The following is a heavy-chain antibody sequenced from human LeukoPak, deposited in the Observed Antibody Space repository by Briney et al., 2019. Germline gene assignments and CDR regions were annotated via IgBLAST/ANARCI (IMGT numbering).Heavy chain of an antibody. J-gene: IGHJ1*01. CDR3: ASSPGSSREYFQH. D-gene: IGHD6-13*01. CDR2: IIPIFGTA. V-gene: IGHV1-69*01. CDR1: GGTFSSYA. Sequence: SVKVSCKASGGTFSSYAISWVRQAPGQGLERMGGIIPIFGTANYAQKFQGRVTITADESTSTAYMELSSLRSEDTAVYYCASSPGSSREYFQHWGQGTLVTVSS.